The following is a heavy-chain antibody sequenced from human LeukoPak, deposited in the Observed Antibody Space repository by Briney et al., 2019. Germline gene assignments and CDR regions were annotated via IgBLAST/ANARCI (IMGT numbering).Heavy chain of an antibody. CDR3: ARGGNTWTGDY. D-gene: IGHD1-1*01. CDR1: GYTFTGYY. J-gene: IGHJ4*02. CDR2: INPNSGGT. Sequence: GASVKVSCKASGYTFTGYYMHWVRQAPGQGLEWMGRINPNSGGTNYAQRFQGRVTMTRDTSVNSAYMELFRLKSDDAAVYYCARGGNTWTGDYWGQGTLVTVSS. V-gene: IGHV1-2*06.